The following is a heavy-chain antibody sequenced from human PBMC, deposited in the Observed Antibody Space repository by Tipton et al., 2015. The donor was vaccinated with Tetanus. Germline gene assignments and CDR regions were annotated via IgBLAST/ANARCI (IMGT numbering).Heavy chain of an antibody. V-gene: IGHV4-30-2*01. D-gene: IGHD2-21*01. CDR2: IYQTGST. J-gene: IGHJ6*02. CDR1: GALLTTGGYS. CDR3: VRLTGHSRDVVDYYYFGMDV. Sequence: TLSLTCNVTGALLTTGGYSWGWIRQPPGQGLEWIGYIYQTGSTYFNPSLRSRLTMSFKMSKNQFSLRLTSVTAADTAVYYCVRLTGHSRDVVDYYYFGMDVWGQGAKVTVSS.